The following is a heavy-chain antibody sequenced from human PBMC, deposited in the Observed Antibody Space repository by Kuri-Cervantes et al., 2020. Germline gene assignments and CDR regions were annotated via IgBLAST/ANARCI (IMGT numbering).Heavy chain of an antibody. CDR1: GFTFDDYA. J-gene: IGHJ4*02. CDR2: ISNSGGST. Sequence: GESLKISCAASGFTFDDYAMSWVRQAPGEGLEWVSSISNSGGSTYYADSVKGRFTISRDNSKNTLDLQMNSLRAEDTAVYYCAKDLGRYCSSTSCLSFDYWGQGTLVTVSS. D-gene: IGHD2-2*01. V-gene: IGHV3-23*01. CDR3: AKDLGRYCSSTSCLSFDY.